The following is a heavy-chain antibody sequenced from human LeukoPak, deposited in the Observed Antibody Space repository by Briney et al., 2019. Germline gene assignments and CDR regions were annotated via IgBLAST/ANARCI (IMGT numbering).Heavy chain of an antibody. CDR1: GYTLTELS. CDR3: ATENASGSYSDY. J-gene: IGHJ4*02. Sequence: GASVKVSCKVSGYTLTELSMHWVRQAPGKGLEWMGGFDPEDAETIYAQKFQGGVTMTEDTSTDTAYMELSSLRSEDTAVYYCATENASGSYSDYWGQGTLVTVTS. CDR2: FDPEDAET. V-gene: IGHV1-24*01. D-gene: IGHD3-10*01.